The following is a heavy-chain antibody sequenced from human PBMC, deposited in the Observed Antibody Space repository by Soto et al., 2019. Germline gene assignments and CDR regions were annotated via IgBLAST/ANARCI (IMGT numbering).Heavy chain of an antibody. J-gene: IGHJ4*02. CDR1: GFTFSSYS. CDR2: ISYSSSAI. D-gene: IGHD5-18*01. CDR3: ARSGYSYGPFDY. V-gene: IGHV3-21*04. Sequence: PGGSLRLSCAASGFTFSSYSMNWIRQAPGKGLEWVSSISYSSSAIFYGDSVKGRFTISRDNSKNTLYLQMNSLRAEDTAVYYCARSGYSYGPFDYWGQGTLVTVSS.